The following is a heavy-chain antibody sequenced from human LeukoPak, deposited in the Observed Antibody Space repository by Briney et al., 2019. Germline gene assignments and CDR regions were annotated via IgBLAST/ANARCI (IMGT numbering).Heavy chain of an antibody. CDR2: INPSGGST. CDR3: ARSGYCSSTSCYPILNYYYYYGMDV. J-gene: IGHJ6*02. Sequence: GASVKVPCKASGYTFTSYYMHWVRQAPGQGLEWMGIINPSGGSTSYAQKFQGRVTMSRNTSISTAYMELSSLRSEDTAVYYCARSGYCSSTSCYPILNYYYYYGMDVWGQGTTVTVSS. CDR1: GYTFTSYY. V-gene: IGHV1-46*01. D-gene: IGHD2-2*03.